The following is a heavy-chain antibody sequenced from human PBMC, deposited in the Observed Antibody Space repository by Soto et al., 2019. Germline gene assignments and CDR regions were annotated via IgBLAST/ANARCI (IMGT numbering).Heavy chain of an antibody. Sequence: PGGSLRLSCAASGFMFSTYAMHWVRQAPGQGLDWVAVISYDGSNKYSADSVKGRLTISRDNSKNTLYLQLNSLTPEDSAVYYCARDPGLYDRYYYYGMDVWGQGTTVTVSS. CDR2: ISYDGSNK. CDR1: GFMFSTYA. V-gene: IGHV3-30-3*01. D-gene: IGHD2-8*01. J-gene: IGHJ6*02. CDR3: ARDPGLYDRYYYYGMDV.